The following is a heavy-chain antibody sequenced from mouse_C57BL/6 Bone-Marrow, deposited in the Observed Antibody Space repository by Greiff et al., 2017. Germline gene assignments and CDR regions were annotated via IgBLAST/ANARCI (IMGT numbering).Heavy chain of an antibody. J-gene: IGHJ3*01. CDR1: GYTFTSYW. D-gene: IGHD1-1*01. CDR2: ILPNSGST. CDR3: ARWALRFAY. V-gene: IGHV1-64*01. Sequence: QVHVKQPGAELVKPGASVKLSCKASGYTFTSYWMHWVKQRPGQGLEWIGMILPNSGSTNYNEKFKSKATLTVDKSSSPAYMQLSSLTSEDSAVFDCARWALRFAYWGQGTLVTVSA.